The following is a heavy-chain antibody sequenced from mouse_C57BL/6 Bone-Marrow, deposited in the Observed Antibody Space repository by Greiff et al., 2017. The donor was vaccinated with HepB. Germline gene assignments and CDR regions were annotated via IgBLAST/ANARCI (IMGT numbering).Heavy chain of an antibody. J-gene: IGHJ4*01. CDR3: ASPVQDYYAMDY. V-gene: IGHV2-2*01. Sequence: VQLQQSGPGLVQPSQSLSITCTVSGFSLTSYGVHWVRQSPGKGLEWLGVIWSGGSTDYNAAFISRLSISKDNSKSQVFFKMNSLQADDTAIYYCASPVQDYYAMDYWGQGTSVTVSS. CDR2: IWSGGST. CDR1: GFSLTSYG.